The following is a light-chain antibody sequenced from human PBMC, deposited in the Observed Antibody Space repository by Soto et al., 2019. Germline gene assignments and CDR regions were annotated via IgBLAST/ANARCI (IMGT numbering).Light chain of an antibody. Sequence: QSVLTQPASVSGSPGQSITISCNGTSSDVGDYNYVSWYQQHPGKAPKVMIYDVTNRPSGVSNRFSGSKSGNTASLTISGLQAEDEADYYCSSYTSSSTLVFGGGTKLTVL. CDR2: DVT. CDR1: SSDVGDYNY. V-gene: IGLV2-14*01. J-gene: IGLJ2*01. CDR3: SSYTSSSTLV.